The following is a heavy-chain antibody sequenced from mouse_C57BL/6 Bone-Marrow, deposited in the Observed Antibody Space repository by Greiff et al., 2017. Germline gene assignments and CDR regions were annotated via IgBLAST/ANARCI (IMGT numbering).Heavy chain of an antibody. V-gene: IGHV1-53*01. CDR1: GYTFTSYW. Sequence: QVQLQQPGTELVKPGASVKLSCKASGYTFTSYWRHWVKQRPGQGLEWIGNINPSKGGTNYNEKFKSKATLTVDKSSSTTSMQLSSMTSKDSAVYYCARSPPYYYSSDYAMDYWGQGTSVTVSS. D-gene: IGHD1-1*01. CDR3: ARSPPYYYSSDYAMDY. CDR2: INPSKGGT. J-gene: IGHJ4*01.